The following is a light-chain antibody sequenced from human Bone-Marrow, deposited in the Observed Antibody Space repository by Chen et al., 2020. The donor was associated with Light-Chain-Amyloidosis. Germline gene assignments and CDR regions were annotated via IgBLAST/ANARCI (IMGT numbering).Light chain of an antibody. J-gene: IGLJ3*02. CDR3: QVWDRSSDRPV. Sequence: SYVPTQPSSVSVAPGQQATIACGGNNIGSTSVHWYQQTPGRAPLQVVYDDSDRPSGIPERLSGSNAGNTATRTISRVEAGDEADYYCQVWDRSSDRPVFGGGTKLTVL. CDR2: DDS. CDR1: NIGSTS. V-gene: IGLV3-21*02.